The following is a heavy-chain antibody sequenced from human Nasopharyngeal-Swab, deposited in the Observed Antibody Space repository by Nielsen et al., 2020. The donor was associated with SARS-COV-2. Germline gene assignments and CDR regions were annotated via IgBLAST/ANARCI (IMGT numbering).Heavy chain of an antibody. D-gene: IGHD2-2*02. CDR1: GGSILSSTYY. CDR3: ARQALGYCSSTSCYTAFDY. V-gene: IGHV4-61*05. J-gene: IGHJ4*02. Sequence: SETLSLTCTVSGGSILSSTYYWSWIRQPPGKGLEWIGYLYYSGSTNYNPSLKSRVTISVDTSKNQFSLKLSSVTAADTAVYYCARQALGYCSSTSCYTAFDYWGQGTLVTVSS. CDR2: LYYSGST.